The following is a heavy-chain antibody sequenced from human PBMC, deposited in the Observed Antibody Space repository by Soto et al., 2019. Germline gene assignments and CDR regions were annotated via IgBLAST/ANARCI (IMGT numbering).Heavy chain of an antibody. V-gene: IGHV1-58*01. CDR1: GFTFTSSA. CDR3: AADLRARGYSYGPPHY. Sequence: SVKVSCKASGFTFTSSAVQWVRQARGQRLEWIGWIVVGSGNTNYAQKFQERVTITRDMATSTAYMELSSLRSEDTAVYYCAADLRARGYSYGPPHYWGQGTLVTVSS. CDR2: IVVGSGNT. D-gene: IGHD5-18*01. J-gene: IGHJ4*02.